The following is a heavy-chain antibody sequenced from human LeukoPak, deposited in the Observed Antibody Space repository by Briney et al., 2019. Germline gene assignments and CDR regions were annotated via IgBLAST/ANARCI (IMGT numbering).Heavy chain of an antibody. CDR1: GYTFTSYA. J-gene: IGHJ4*02. D-gene: IGHD3-22*01. Sequence: GASVKVSCKASGYTFTSYAMHWVRQAPGQRLEWMGWINAGNGNTKYSQKFQGRVTITRDTSASTAYMELSSLRSEDTAVYYCARALDTYYYDSSGYYYWGQGTLVTVSS. CDR3: ARALDTYYYDSSGYYY. CDR2: INAGNGNT. V-gene: IGHV1-3*01.